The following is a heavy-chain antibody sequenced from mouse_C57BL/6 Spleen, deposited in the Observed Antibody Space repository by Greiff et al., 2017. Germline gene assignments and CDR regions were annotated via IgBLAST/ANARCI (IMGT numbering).Heavy chain of an antibody. CDR1: SYSFTSYY. V-gene: IGHV1-66*01. CDR3: GTGTGAMDY. D-gene: IGHD4-1*01. CDR2: IYPGSGNT. Sequence: QVQLQQSGPELVKPGASVKISCKASSYSFTSYYIHWVKQRPGQGLEWIGWIYPGSGNTKYNEKFKGKATLTADTSSSTAYMQLSSLTSEDSAVYYCGTGTGAMDYWGQGTSVTVSS. J-gene: IGHJ4*01.